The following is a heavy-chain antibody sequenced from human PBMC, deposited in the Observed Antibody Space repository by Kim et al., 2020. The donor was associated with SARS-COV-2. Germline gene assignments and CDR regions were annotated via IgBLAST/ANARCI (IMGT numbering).Heavy chain of an antibody. CDR3: ARGVTGTYDY. CDR2: K. J-gene: IGHJ4*02. D-gene: IGHD6-19*01. V-gene: IGHV3-30*01. Sequence: KYDLASVKGRFTISRDNSKNTLFLQMNSLRAEDTAVYYCARGVTGTYDYWGQGTLVTVSS.